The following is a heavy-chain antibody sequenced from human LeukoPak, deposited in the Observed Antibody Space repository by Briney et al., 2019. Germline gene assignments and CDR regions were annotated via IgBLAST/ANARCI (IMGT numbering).Heavy chain of an antibody. Sequence: GGSLRLSCAASGFTFGDYYMSWIRQAPGKGLEWVSYISNSGNTIKEADSVKDRFTISRDNAQNSLFLQMKSLRAEDTAVYYCARYRVITNDYFDSWGRGTLVTVSS. J-gene: IGHJ4*02. V-gene: IGHV3-11*01. CDR2: ISNSGNTI. CDR3: ARYRVITNDYFDS. D-gene: IGHD3-16*01. CDR1: GFTFGDYY.